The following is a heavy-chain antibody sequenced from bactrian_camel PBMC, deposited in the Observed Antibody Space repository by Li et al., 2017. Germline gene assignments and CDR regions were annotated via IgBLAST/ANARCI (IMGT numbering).Heavy chain of an antibody. CDR2: VDSDGTT. CDR3: AADRRLYLGCRPRLDYTG. Sequence: HVQLVESGGGSAQAGGSLRLSCARSGEPYSRYSMAWVRQAPGKEREGIAAVDSDGTTSYADSVKGRFTISQDNAERTITLQMNNLKPEDTAVYYCAADRRLYLGCRPRLDYTGWGQGTQVTVS. D-gene: IGHD3*01. J-gene: IGHJ4*01. CDR1: GEPYSRYS. V-gene: IGHV3S26*01.